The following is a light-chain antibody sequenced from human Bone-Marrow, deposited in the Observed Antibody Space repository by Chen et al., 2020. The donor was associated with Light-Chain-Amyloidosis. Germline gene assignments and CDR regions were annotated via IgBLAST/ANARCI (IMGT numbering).Light chain of an antibody. CDR1: SSDV. J-gene: IGLJ3*02. V-gene: IGLV2-14*03. CDR3: SSSATGNTWV. CDR2: DVI. Sequence: QSALTQPASVSGSPGQSITVSCTGASSDVSWYQQHPGKAPKLVIYDVINRPSGVSSRFSGSKSGNTASLTISGLQAEDEADYFCSSSATGNTWVFGGGTKLTVL.